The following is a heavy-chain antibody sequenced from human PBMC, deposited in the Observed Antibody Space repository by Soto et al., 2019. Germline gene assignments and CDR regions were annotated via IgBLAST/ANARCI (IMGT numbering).Heavy chain of an antibody. CDR1: GFTFSNYA. J-gene: IGHJ4*02. CDR2: IASDGKDK. Sequence: QVQLVESGGGVVQPGRSLKLSCAASGFTFSNYAIHWVRQAPGKGLEWVAVIASDGKDKRYADSVKGRFTISRDNSKNTVSLQMNSLRGEDTAVYYCAKDGAIAAADYFFDYWGQGSLVTVSS. CDR3: AKDGAIAAADYFFDY. V-gene: IGHV3-30*18. D-gene: IGHD6-13*01.